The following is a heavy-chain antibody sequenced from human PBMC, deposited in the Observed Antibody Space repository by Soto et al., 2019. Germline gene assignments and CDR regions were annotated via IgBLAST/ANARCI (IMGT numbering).Heavy chain of an antibody. Sequence: PSETLSLTCTVSGGSISSSSYYWGWIRQPPGKGLEWIGSIYYSGSTYYNPSLKSRVTISVDTSKNQFSLKLSSVTAADTAVFYCARLVGTYFDYWGQGTLVTVSS. CDR3: ARLVGTYFDY. J-gene: IGHJ4*02. CDR2: IYYSGST. CDR1: GGSISSSSYY. D-gene: IGHD3-10*01. V-gene: IGHV4-39*01.